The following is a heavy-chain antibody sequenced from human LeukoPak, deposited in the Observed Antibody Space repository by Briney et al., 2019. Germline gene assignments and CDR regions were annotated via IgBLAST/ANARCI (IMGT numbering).Heavy chain of an antibody. CDR3: ANAEIAAHDAFDI. CDR1: GFTFSSYA. D-gene: IGHD6-6*01. J-gene: IGHJ3*02. V-gene: IGHV3-23*01. Sequence: PGGSLRLSCAASGFTFSSYAMSWVRQAPGKGLEWVSAISGSGGSTYYADSVKGRFTISRDNSKNTLYLQMNSLRAEDTAVYYCANAEIAAHDAFDIWGQGTMVTVSS. CDR2: ISGSGGST.